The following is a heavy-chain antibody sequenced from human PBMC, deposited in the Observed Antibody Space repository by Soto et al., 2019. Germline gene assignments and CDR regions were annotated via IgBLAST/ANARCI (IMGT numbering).Heavy chain of an antibody. CDR2: ISYDGSNK. D-gene: IGHD2-2*01. V-gene: IGHV3-30*18. Sequence: LRLSCAASGFTFSSYGMHWVRQAPGKGLEWVAVISYDGSNKYYADSVKGRFTISRDNSKNTLYLQMNSLRAEDTAVYYCAKDSTSYPYYYYGMDVWGQGTTVTVPS. CDR1: GFTFSSYG. CDR3: AKDSTSYPYYYYGMDV. J-gene: IGHJ6*02.